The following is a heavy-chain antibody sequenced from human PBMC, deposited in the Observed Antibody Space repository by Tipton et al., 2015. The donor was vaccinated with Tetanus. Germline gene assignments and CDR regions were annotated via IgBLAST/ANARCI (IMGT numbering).Heavy chain of an antibody. CDR2: VYYSGST. D-gene: IGHD6-6*01. V-gene: IGHV4-31*02. CDR1: GGSIDSSNYY. Sequence: VKPSETLSLTCSVSGGSIDSSNYYWAWVRQPPGKGLEWLGYVYYSGSTYYNPSLKSRVTISVDTSKNQFSLKLNSAAAGDTAVYNCARDQGGGRVVRLNWFDPWGQGTLVTVSS. J-gene: IGHJ5*02. CDR3: ARDQGGGRVVRLNWFDP.